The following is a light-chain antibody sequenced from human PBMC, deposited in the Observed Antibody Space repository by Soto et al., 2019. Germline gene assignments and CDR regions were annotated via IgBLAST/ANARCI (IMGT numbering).Light chain of an antibody. V-gene: IGKV4-1*01. CDR3: QQYYITPFT. Sequence: DIVMTQSPDSLAVSLGERATINCKSSQSVLYSSNNKNYLAWYQQKPGQPPKLLIYWASTLESGVPDRFSGSGSGTDFTLTISSLQAEDVAVYYCQQYYITPFTFGPGTKVDIK. CDR1: QSVLYSSNNKNY. CDR2: WAS. J-gene: IGKJ3*01.